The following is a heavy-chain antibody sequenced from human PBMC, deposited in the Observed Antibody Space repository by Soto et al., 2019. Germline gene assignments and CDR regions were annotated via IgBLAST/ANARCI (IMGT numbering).Heavy chain of an antibody. CDR3: ASHLVMSGTRGFDN. CDR1: SGSIFSSNW. V-gene: IGHV4-4*02. D-gene: IGHD6-13*01. CDR2: TRNSGGA. Sequence: QVQLQESGPGLVKPSGTLSLTCAVSSGSIFSSNWWSGVRQPPGKGLERIGETRNSGGANYNPSLQSRVTITVDRSKNHFFLELRSVTAADTAVYYCASHLVMSGTRGFDNWGLGALVTVSS. J-gene: IGHJ4*02.